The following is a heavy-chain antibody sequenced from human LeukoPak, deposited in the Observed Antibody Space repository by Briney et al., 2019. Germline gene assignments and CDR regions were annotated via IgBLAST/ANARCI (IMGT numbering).Heavy chain of an antibody. V-gene: IGHV1-69*06. CDR3: ARRKYYYDSSGFDY. CDR2: IIPIFGTA. D-gene: IGHD3-22*01. J-gene: IGHJ4*02. CDR1: GGTFSSYA. Sequence: SVTVSCKASGGTFSSYAISWVRQAPGQGLEWMGGIIPIFGTANYAQKFQGRVTITADKSTSTAYMELSSLRSEDTAVYYCARRKYYYDSSGFDYWGQGTLVTVSS.